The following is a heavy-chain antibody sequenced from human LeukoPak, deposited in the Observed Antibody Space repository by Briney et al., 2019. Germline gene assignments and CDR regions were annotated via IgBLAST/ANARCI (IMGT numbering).Heavy chain of an antibody. CDR1: GFTFSSYG. V-gene: IGHV3-30*03. CDR3: ARGRRARDNWFDP. Sequence: PGRSLRLSCAASGFTFSSYGMHWVRQAPGKGLEWVAVISYDGSNKYYADSVKGRFTISRDNSKNSLYLQMNSLRAEDTAVYYCARGRRARDNWFDPWGQGTLVTISS. J-gene: IGHJ5*02. CDR2: ISYDGSNK.